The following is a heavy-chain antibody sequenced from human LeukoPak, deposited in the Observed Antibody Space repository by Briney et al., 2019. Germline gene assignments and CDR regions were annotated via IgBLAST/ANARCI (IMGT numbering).Heavy chain of an antibody. D-gene: IGHD4-23*01. CDR2: INHSGST. V-gene: IGHV4-34*01. Sequence: SETLSLTCAVYGGSFSGYYWSWIRQPPGKGLEWIGEINHSGSTNYNPSLKSRVTISVDTSKNQFSLKLSSVTAADTAVYYCARQTTVVTLYYYYYMDVWGKGPRSPSP. J-gene: IGHJ6*03. CDR3: ARQTTVVTLYYYYYMDV. CDR1: GGSFSGYY.